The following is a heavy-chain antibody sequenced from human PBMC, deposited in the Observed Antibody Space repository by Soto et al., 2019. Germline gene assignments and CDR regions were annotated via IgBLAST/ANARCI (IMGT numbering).Heavy chain of an antibody. CDR1: GFIFSTYG. CDR3: TKEYIVGTTWGYFES. Sequence: VQLVESGGGVVQPGGSLRLSCAAYGFIFSTYGMHWVRQVPGKGLAWVAHIAYDGSNEHYADSVMGRFTVSRDNAKNTLSLQLTSLRSEDTAVYYCTKEYIVGTTWGYFESWGQGTLVTVSS. V-gene: IGHV3-30*18. CDR2: IAYDGSNE. D-gene: IGHD1-26*01. J-gene: IGHJ4*02.